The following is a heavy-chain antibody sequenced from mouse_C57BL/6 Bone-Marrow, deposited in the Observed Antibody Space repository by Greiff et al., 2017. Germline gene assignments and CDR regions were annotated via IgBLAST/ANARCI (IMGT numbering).Heavy chain of an antibody. Sequence: VQLQQSGAELVMPGASVKLSCKASGYTFTSYWMHVVKQRPGQGLEWIGEIDPSDSYTNYNQKFKGKSTLTVDKSSSTAYMQLSSLTSEDSAVYYCAREKLGSLYAMDYWGQGTSVTVSS. CDR2: IDPSDSYT. CDR3: AREKLGSLYAMDY. CDR1: GYTFTSYW. D-gene: IGHD6-1*01. J-gene: IGHJ4*01. V-gene: IGHV1-69*01.